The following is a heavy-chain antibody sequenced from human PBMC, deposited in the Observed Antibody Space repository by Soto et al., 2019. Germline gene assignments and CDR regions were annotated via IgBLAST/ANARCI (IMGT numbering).Heavy chain of an antibody. CDR1: GFTFSGSA. CDR2: IRSKANSYAT. V-gene: IGHV3-73*01. J-gene: IGHJ6*02. Sequence: GGSLRLSCAASGFTFSGSAMHWVRQASGKGLEWVGRIRSKANSYATAYAASVKGRFTISRDDSKNTAYLQMNSLKTEDTAVYYCTSIPYYYDSSGYYSDYYYYGMDVWGQGTTVTVSS. CDR3: TSIPYYYDSSGYYSDYYYYGMDV. D-gene: IGHD3-22*01.